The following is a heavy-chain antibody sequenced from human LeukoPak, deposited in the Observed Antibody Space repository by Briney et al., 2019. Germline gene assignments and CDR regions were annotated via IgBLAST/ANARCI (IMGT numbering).Heavy chain of an antibody. CDR1: GFTFSNYA. Sequence: PGGPLRLSCAASGFTFSNYAMSWVRQAPGKGLEWVSGISVRGGHTYYADSVKGRFTISRDNSDNRMYLQMNSLRDEDTAIYYCAKDRDCSGTSSRSRYFDHWGQGTLVAVSS. CDR2: ISVRGGHT. CDR3: AKDRDCSGTSSRSRYFDH. J-gene: IGHJ4*02. V-gene: IGHV3-23*01. D-gene: IGHD2-2*01.